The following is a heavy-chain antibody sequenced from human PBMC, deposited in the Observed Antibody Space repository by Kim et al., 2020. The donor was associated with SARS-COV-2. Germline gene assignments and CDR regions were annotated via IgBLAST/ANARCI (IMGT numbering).Heavy chain of an antibody. Sequence: GGSLRLSCAASGFTFSSYGMHWVRQAPGKGLEWVAVISYDGSNKYYADSVKGRFTISRDNSKNTLYLQMNSLRAEDTAVYYCAKELPPGMELERPEVVDYWGQGTLVTVSS. J-gene: IGHJ4*02. V-gene: IGHV3-30*18. D-gene: IGHD1-1*01. CDR2: ISYDGSNK. CDR3: AKELPPGMELERPEVVDY. CDR1: GFTFSSYG.